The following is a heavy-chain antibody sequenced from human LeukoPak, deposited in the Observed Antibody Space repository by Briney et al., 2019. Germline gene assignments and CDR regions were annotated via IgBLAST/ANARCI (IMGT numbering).Heavy chain of an antibody. CDR1: GFSLSTSGVG. D-gene: IGHD5-12*01. CDR3: ARRRSYDPLFDY. J-gene: IGHJ4*02. V-gene: IGHV2-5*02. Sequence: SGPTLVNPTQPLTLTCTFSGFSLSTSGVGVGWIRQPPGKALEWLVLIYWDDDKRYSPSLKSRLTITMDSSKNQVVLTMSSMDPVDTATYYCARRRSYDPLFDYWGQGTLVTVSS. CDR2: IYWDDDK.